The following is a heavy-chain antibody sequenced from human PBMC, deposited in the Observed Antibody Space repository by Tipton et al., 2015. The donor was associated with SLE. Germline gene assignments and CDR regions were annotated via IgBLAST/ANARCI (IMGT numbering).Heavy chain of an antibody. D-gene: IGHD2-15*01. CDR2: INHSGST. V-gene: IGHV4-34*01. CDR3: AGTSGLGYCSGGSCYSGY. Sequence: TLSLTCAVYGGSFSGYYWSWIRQPPGKGLEWIGEINHSGSTNHNPSLKSRVTISVDTSKNQFSLKLSSVTAADTAVYYCAGTSGLGYCSGGSCYSGYWGQGTLVTVSS. CDR1: GGSFSGYY. J-gene: IGHJ4*02.